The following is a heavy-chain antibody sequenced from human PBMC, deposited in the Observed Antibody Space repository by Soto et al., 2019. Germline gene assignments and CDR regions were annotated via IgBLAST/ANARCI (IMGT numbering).Heavy chain of an antibody. V-gene: IGHV3-74*01. CDR2: INSDGSST. J-gene: IGHJ6*02. Sequence: EVQLVESGGGLVQPGGSLRLSCAASGFTFSSYWMHWVRQAPGKGLVWVSRINSDGSSTSYADSVKGRFTISRDNAKNTLYLQMNSLRAEDTAVYYCASEGVSYYYGMDVWGQGTTVTVSS. CDR3: ASEGVSYYYGMDV. CDR1: GFTFSSYW.